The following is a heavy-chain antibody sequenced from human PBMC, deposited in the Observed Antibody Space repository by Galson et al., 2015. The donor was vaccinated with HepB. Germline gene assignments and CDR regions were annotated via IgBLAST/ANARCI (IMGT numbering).Heavy chain of an antibody. CDR2: ISSSSSTI. CDR1: GFTFSSYS. J-gene: IGHJ4*02. Sequence: SLRLSCAASGFTFSSYSMNWVRQAPGKGLEWVSYISSSSSTIYYADSVKGRFTISRDNAKNSLYLQMNSLRAEDTAVYYCARDLWFGETQPPPLDYWGQGTLVTVSS. CDR3: ARDLWFGETQPPPLDY. V-gene: IGHV3-48*01. D-gene: IGHD3-10*01.